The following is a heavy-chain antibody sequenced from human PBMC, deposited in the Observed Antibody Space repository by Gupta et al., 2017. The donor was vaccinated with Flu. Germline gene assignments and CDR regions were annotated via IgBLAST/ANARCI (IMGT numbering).Heavy chain of an antibody. D-gene: IGHD5-12*01. CDR1: GDSIRSYY. CDR3: ARYRYIVVRTHFDY. V-gene: IGHV4-59*08. CDR2: IYYSGST. Sequence: QVQLQESGPGLVKPSETLSLTCTVSGDSIRSYYWSWIRQTPGKGLEWIGYIYYSGSTDYNPSFKSRVTISVDMSKNQISLKMNSVTAADTAMYYCARYRYIVVRTHFDYWGRGTLITVSS. J-gene: IGHJ4*02.